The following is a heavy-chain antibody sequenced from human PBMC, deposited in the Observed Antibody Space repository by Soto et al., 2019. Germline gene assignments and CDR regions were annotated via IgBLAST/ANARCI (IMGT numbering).Heavy chain of an antibody. CDR1: GFTFSSYA. J-gene: IGHJ6*02. D-gene: IGHD3-22*01. Sequence: GGSLRLSCAASGFTFSSYAMSWVRQAPGKGLEWVSAISGSGGSTYYADSVKGRFTISRDNSKNTLYLQMNSLRAEDTAVYYCAKIYPEIYDSSGSPIYYYYGMDVWGQGTTVTVSS. CDR3: AKIYPEIYDSSGSPIYYYYGMDV. CDR2: ISGSGGST. V-gene: IGHV3-23*01.